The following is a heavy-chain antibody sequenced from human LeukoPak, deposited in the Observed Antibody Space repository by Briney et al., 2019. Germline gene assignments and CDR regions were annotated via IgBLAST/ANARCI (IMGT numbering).Heavy chain of an antibody. V-gene: IGHV3-74*01. CDR3: ARDFAYYDILTGFGEYYFDY. CDR2: INSDGSST. CDR1: GFTFSSYW. Sequence: GGSLRLSRAASGFTFSSYWMHWVRHAPGKGLVWVSRINSDGSSTSYADSVKGRFTISRDNAKNTLYLQMNSLRAEDTAVYYCARDFAYYDILTGFGEYYFDYWGQGTLVTVSS. D-gene: IGHD3-9*01. J-gene: IGHJ4*02.